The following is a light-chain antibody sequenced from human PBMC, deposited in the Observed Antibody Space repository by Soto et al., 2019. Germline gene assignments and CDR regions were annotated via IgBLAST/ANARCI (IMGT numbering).Light chain of an antibody. J-gene: IGLJ1*01. CDR3: QSYDDIVTMV. CDR1: SSNVGAGYD. CDR2: GNN. Sequence: QSVLTQPPSVFGAPGQRVTISCTGSSSNVGAGYDVHWYQQIPGTAPKLLIYGNNNRPSGVPDRFSGSKSGASASLAISGLQPEDEADYYCQSYDDIVTMVFGTGTKLT. V-gene: IGLV1-40*01.